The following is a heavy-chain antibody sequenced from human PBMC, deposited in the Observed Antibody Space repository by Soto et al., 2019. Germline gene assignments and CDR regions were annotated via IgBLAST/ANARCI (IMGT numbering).Heavy chain of an antibody. CDR2: IYYSGST. J-gene: IGHJ5*02. Sequence: SETLSLTCTVSGGSISSSSYYWGWIRQPPGKGLEWIGSIYYSGSTYYNPSLKSRVTISVDRSKNQFSLKLSSVTAADTAVYYCARLNYDYIWGSYRYRWFDPWGQGTLVTVSS. D-gene: IGHD3-16*02. CDR1: GGSISSSSYY. CDR3: ARLNYDYIWGSYRYRWFDP. V-gene: IGHV4-39*01.